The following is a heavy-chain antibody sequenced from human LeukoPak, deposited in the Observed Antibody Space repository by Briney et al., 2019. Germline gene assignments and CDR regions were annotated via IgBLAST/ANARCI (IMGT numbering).Heavy chain of an antibody. CDR3: AREEAVVTAMSAFDI. Sequence: GASVKVSCKASGYTFTGYYMHWVRQAPGQGLEWMGWINPNSGGTNYAQKFQGRVTMTRDTSISTAYMKLSRLRSDDTAVYYCAREEAVVTAMSAFDIWGQGTMVTVSS. D-gene: IGHD2-21*02. V-gene: IGHV1-2*02. CDR2: INPNSGGT. J-gene: IGHJ3*02. CDR1: GYTFTGYY.